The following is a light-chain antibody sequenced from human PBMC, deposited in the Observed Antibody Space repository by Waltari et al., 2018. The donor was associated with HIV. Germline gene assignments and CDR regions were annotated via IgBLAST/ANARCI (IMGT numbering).Light chain of an antibody. Sequence: EIVLTQSPGTLSLSPGERATLPCRASQSVSSSYLAWYQQKPGQAPRLLMYAASNRAAGISDRFSGSESGTYFTLAISRLEPEDFALYYCQQYSTSPTFGQGTKLQIK. V-gene: IGKV3-20*01. CDR3: QQYSTSPT. J-gene: IGKJ2*01. CDR1: QSVSSSY. CDR2: AAS.